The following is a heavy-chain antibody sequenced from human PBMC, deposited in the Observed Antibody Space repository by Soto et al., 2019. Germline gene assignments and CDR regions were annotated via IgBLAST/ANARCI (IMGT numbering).Heavy chain of an antibody. V-gene: IGHV3-48*02. CDR1: GFTFSSYS. CDR3: ASGMYYYDSSGWAY. D-gene: IGHD3-22*01. CDR2: ISSSSSTI. J-gene: IGHJ4*02. Sequence: PEGSLSLSCAASGFTFSSYSMNWVRQAPGKGLEWVSYISSSSSTIYYADSLKGRFTISRGNAKYSLYLQMNSLRDEDTAVYYCASGMYYYDSSGWAYWGQGT.